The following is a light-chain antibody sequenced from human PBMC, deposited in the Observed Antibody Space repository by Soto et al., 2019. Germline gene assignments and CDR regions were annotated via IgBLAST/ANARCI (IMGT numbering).Light chain of an antibody. Sequence: DIQMTQSPDSLAVSLGERATINCKSSQSILYSANNKNYLAWYQQKPGQPLKLLFYWASTRESGVPDRFSGSGSGTDFTLTISNLQAEDVAVYYCHQYYSLPLTFGGGTKVDIK. J-gene: IGKJ4*01. CDR3: HQYYSLPLT. CDR1: QSILYSANNKNY. V-gene: IGKV4-1*01. CDR2: WAS.